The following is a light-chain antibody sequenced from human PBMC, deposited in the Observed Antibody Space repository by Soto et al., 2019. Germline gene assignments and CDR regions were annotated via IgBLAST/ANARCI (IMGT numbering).Light chain of an antibody. CDR1: QSVSSY. CDR3: QQRINWPLYT. J-gene: IGKJ2*01. CDR2: DAS. Sequence: EIVLTQSPATLSLSPGERATLSCRASQSVSSYLAWYQQKPGQAPRLLIYDASNRASGIPARFSGSGSGTDFTLTISSLEAEDFAVYYCQQRINWPLYTFGQGTKLEIK. V-gene: IGKV3-11*01.